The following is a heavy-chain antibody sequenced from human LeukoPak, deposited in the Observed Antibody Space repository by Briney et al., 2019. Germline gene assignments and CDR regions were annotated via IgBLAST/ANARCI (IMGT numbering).Heavy chain of an antibody. Sequence: GSLRLLYAASGFTFSGCGVGWVRQRQRDGLGYSSGISSNGGSTYYANSVKGRFTISRDNSKNTLYLQMGSLRAEDMAVHYCARGRYYDSSGYYHFDYWGQGTLVTVSS. V-gene: IGHV3-64*01. J-gene: IGHJ4*02. CDR3: ARGRYYDSSGYYHFDY. CDR2: ISSNGGST. CDR1: GFTFSGCG. D-gene: IGHD3-22*01.